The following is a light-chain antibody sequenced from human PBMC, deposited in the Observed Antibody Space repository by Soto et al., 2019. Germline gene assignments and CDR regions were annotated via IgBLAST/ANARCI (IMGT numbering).Light chain of an antibody. J-gene: IGKJ5*01. CDR3: QQRSDWPLIT. Sequence: EIVLTQSPGTLSLSPGERATLSCRASHSVSNNYLAWYQQKPGQAPRLLIYGASNRATGIPARFSGSGSGTVFTLTISSLQPVDFSVYYCQQRSDWPLITFGQGTRLEI. V-gene: IGKV3-11*01. CDR1: HSVSNNY. CDR2: GAS.